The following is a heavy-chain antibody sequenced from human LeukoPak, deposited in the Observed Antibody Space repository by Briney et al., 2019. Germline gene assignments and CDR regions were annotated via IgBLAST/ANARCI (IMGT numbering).Heavy chain of an antibody. CDR1: GGSISSSSYY. CDR2: IYYSGST. J-gene: IGHJ5*02. Sequence: SETLSLTCTVSGGSISSSSYYWGWIRQPPGKGLEWIGSIYYSGSTYYNPSLKSRVTISVDTSKNQFSLKLSSVTAADTAVYYCARQVMNWGRSRGWFDPWGQGTLVTVSS. CDR3: ARQVMNWGRSRGWFDP. D-gene: IGHD7-27*01. V-gene: IGHV4-39*01.